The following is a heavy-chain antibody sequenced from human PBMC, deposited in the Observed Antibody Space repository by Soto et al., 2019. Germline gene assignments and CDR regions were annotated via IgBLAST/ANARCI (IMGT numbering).Heavy chain of an antibody. CDR3: PRDAYRRSMGMDD. Sequence: QVQLVQSGAEVKKPGASAKVSCKASGYTFTSYGISWVRQAPGQGLGWMGWISAYNGNTKYAQKRQGGVTITTDTYTRTANMELRGLRSEDTDVYCGPRDAYRRSMGMDDWGQGTTDPVS. CDR1: GYTFTSYG. V-gene: IGHV1-18*01. J-gene: IGHJ6*01. CDR2: ISAYNGNT. D-gene: IGHD6-6*01.